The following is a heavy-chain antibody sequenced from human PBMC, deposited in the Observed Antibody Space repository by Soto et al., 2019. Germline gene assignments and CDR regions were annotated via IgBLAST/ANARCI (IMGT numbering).Heavy chain of an antibody. CDR3: ARDMTIVPATHPRLENYGMDV. V-gene: IGHV1-18*01. CDR2: ISPYNGHT. CDR1: GYSFTSYG. J-gene: IGHJ6*02. Sequence: QVQLVQSAGEVKKPGASVKVSCKASGYSFTSYGISWVRRAPGQGLEWMGWISPYNGHTQFVERFQGRVTMTTDTSTKTAYMELRNQRSDHTAHYYCARDMTIVPATHPRLENYGMDVWGQGTTVIVSS. D-gene: IGHD2-2*01.